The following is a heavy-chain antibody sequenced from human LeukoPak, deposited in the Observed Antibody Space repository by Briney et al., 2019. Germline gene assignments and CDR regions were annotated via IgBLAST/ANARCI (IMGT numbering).Heavy chain of an antibody. Sequence: GSLRLSCAASGFTFGSYWMSWVRQAPGKGLEWVANIKQDGSEKYDVDSVKGRFTISRDNAKNSLYLQMNSLRAEDTAVYYCARAHYDYVWGSYRYSPDAFDIWGQGTMVTVSS. CDR1: GFTFGSYW. J-gene: IGHJ3*02. CDR2: IKQDGSEK. CDR3: ARAHYDYVWGSYRYSPDAFDI. V-gene: IGHV3-7*01. D-gene: IGHD3-16*02.